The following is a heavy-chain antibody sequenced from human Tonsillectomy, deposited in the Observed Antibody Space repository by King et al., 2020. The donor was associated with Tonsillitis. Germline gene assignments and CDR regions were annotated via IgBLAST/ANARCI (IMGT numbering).Heavy chain of an antibody. V-gene: IGHV1-2*02. CDR1: GYTFTDYY. Sequence: QLVQSGAEVKKPGASVKVSCKASGYTFTDYYMHWVRQAPGQGLEWMGWINPNSGGTNYAQKFKGRVTMTRDTSISTAYMELSRLRSDDTAVYYCARVSHLTSGTYGHGADFDYWGQGTLVTVSS. D-gene: IGHD1-26*01. CDR2: INPNSGGT. CDR3: ARVSHLTSGTYGHGADFDY. J-gene: IGHJ4*02.